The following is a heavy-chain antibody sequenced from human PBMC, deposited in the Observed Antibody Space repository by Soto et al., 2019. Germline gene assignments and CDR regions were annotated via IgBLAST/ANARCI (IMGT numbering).Heavy chain of an antibody. CDR3: ATNALDNSPSAIDS. CDR2: ITGSGRDT. D-gene: IGHD6-13*01. J-gene: IGHJ4*02. CDR1: GFTFRNNV. V-gene: IGHV3-23*01. Sequence: EVQLLESGGGLAQPGGSLRLSCAACGFTFRNNVLSWVRQAPGKGLDWVSGITGSGRDTYYADSVKGRFTISRDNSKNMVFLQMNSLRAEDTALYYCATNALDNSPSAIDSWGPGTLVTVSS.